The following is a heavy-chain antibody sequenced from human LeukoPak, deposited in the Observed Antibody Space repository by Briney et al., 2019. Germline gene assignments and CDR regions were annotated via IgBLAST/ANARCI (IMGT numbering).Heavy chain of an antibody. V-gene: IGHV3-21*01. CDR1: GFTFSSYS. CDR3: ARNDILTGYYYYFDY. D-gene: IGHD3-9*01. CDR2: ISSSSYI. Sequence: GGSLRLSCAASGFTFSSYSMNWVRQAPGKGLEWVSSISSSSYIYYADSVKGRFTISRDNAKNPLHLQMNSLRAEDTAVYYCARNDILTGYYYYFDYWGQGTLVTVSS. J-gene: IGHJ4*02.